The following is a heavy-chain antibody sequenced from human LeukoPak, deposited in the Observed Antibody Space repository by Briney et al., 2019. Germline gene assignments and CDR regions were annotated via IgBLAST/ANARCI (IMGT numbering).Heavy chain of an antibody. J-gene: IGHJ5*02. CDR3: ARGFWSGYYNSNWFDP. V-gene: IGHV4-30-2*06. CDR2: IYHSGST. Sequence: PSQTLSLTCTISGGSVNSGGYYWSWIRQSPGKGLVWIGYIYHSGSTNYNPSLKSRVTISVDRFKNHFSLKLKSVTAADTAVYYCARGFWSGYYNSNWFDPWGQGTLVTVSS. D-gene: IGHD3-3*01. CDR1: GGSVNSGGYY.